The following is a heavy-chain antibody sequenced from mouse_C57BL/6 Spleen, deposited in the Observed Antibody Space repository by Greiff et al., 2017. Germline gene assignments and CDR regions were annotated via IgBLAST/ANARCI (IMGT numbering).Heavy chain of an antibody. J-gene: IGHJ2*01. CDR2: IYPGDGDT. D-gene: IGHD1-1*01. V-gene: IGHV1-82*01. Sequence: VQLQESGPELVKPGASVKISCKASGYAFSSSWMNWVKQRPGKGLEWIGRIYPGDGDTNYNGKFKGKATLTADKSSSTAYMQLSILTSEDSAVYFCARGYYYGSSYDFDYWGQGTTLTVSS. CDR3: ARGYYYGSSYDFDY. CDR1: GYAFSSSW.